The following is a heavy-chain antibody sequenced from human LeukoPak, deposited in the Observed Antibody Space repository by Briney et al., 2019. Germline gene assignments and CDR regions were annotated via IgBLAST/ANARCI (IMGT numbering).Heavy chain of an antibody. CDR3: TRDSGIYNWFDP. V-gene: IGHV3-73*01. CDR1: GFTFSGSA. J-gene: IGHJ5*02. D-gene: IGHD1-26*01. Sequence: PGGSHKLSCAASGFTFSGSAIHWVRQSSRKGLEWGGQIDKKDKGNEKATAYAASVTGRFTISRDDSINTAYLQMKSLRTEDTALYYCTRDSGIYNWFDPWGKGTLVTVSS. CDR2: IDKKDKGNEKAT.